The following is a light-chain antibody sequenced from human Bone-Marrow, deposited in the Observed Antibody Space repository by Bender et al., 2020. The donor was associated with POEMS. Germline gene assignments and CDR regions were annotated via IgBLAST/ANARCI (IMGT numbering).Light chain of an antibody. CDR2: KDA. Sequence: SYELTQPPSVSVSPGQTARITCSGDTLSKEYAYWYQQKPGQAPVLVIYKDAERPSGIPERLSGSNSGNTATLTISRVEAGDEADYYCHVWDSFNDHPVFGGGTKLTVL. CDR1: TLSKEY. V-gene: IGLV3-25*02. CDR3: HVWDSFNDHPV. J-gene: IGLJ3*02.